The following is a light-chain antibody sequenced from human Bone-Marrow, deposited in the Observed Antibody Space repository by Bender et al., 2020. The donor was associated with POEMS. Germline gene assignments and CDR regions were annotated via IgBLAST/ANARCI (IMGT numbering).Light chain of an antibody. CDR3: CAFTAINTFAYV. CDR2: EFA. J-gene: IGLJ1*01. V-gene: IGLV2-23*02. CDR1: SNDVGKFKF. Sequence: QSALTQPASVSGSPGQSITISCTGTSNDVGKFKFVSCYQQPPGPAPKLIIFEFAKRPSGFFDRFSGSKSGNTASLTVSGLQAEDEAVYFCCAFTAINTFAYVFGTGTTVTVL.